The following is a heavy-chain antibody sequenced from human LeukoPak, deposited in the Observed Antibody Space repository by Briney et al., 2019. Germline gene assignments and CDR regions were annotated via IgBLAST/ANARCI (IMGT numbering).Heavy chain of an antibody. CDR2: IYYSRNT. CDR3: ASTKERDQLLYSAFDI. J-gene: IGHJ3*02. Sequence: SETLSLTCTVSGGSISSYYWSWIRQPPGKGLEWSGYIYYSRNTNYNPSLKSRVTISVDTSKNQFSLKLSSVTAADTAVYYCASTKERDQLLYSAFDIWGQGTMVTVSS. CDR1: GGSISSYY. V-gene: IGHV4-59*08. D-gene: IGHD2-2*02.